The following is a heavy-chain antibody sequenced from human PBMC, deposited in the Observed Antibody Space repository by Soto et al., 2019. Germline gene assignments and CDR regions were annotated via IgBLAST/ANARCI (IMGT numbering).Heavy chain of an antibody. J-gene: IGHJ5*02. D-gene: IGHD6-19*01. CDR1: GCTFSSYG. V-gene: IGHV3-30*18. CDR2: ISYDGSNK. Sequence: GGSLRLSCAASGCTFSSYGMHWVRQAPGKGLEWVAVISYDGSNKYYAASVKGRSTISRDKSKNTLYLQMNSLRAEDTAVYYCAKDWTGAIAVAQWFDPWGQGTLVTVSS. CDR3: AKDWTGAIAVAQWFDP.